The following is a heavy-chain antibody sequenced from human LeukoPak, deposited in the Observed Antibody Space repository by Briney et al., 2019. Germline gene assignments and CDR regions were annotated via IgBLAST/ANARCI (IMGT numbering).Heavy chain of an antibody. V-gene: IGHV3-30*18. J-gene: IGHJ6*02. CDR3: AKGIMDV. Sequence: GGSLRFSCAASGFTFSSYGMHWVRQAPGKGLEWVAVISYDGSNKYYADSVKGRFTISRDNSKNTLYLQMNSLRAEDTAVYYCAKGIMDVWGQGTTVTVSS. CDR2: ISYDGSNK. CDR1: GFTFSSYG.